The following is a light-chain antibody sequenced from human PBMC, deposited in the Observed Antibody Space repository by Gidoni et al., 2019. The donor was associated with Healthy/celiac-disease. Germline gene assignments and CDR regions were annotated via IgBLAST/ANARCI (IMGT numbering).Light chain of an antibody. V-gene: IGKV4-1*01. CDR2: WAS. Sequence: DIVMTQSPDSLAVSLGERATINCKSSQSVLYSSNNKNYLAWYQQKPGQPPKLLIYWASTRESGVHDRFSGSGSGKDFTLTISSLQAEDVAVYYCQKYYSTLCSFGQGTKLEIK. J-gene: IGKJ2*04. CDR3: QKYYSTLCS. CDR1: QSVLYSSNNKNY.